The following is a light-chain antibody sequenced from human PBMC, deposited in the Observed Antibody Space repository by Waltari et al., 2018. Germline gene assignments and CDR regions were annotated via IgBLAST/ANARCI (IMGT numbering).Light chain of an antibody. J-gene: IGLJ1*01. CDR1: NSNIGSKT. CDR2: NNN. CDR3: ASWDDRLNGYV. V-gene: IGLV1-44*01. Sequence: QSVLTQPPSASATPGQRVTISCSGRNSNIGSKTVHRYQHLPGTAPKFLIHNNNQRHSGVPARFSGSKSGASAFLASSRLQSEDEDDYYCASWDDRLNGYVLGTGTKVTAL.